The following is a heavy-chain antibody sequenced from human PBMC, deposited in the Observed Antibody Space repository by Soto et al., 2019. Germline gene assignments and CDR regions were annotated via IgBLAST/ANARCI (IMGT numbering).Heavy chain of an antibody. CDR2: ISGSGGST. V-gene: IGHV3-23*01. D-gene: IGHD2-21*02. CDR1: GFTFSSYA. Sequence: EVQLLESGGGLVQPGGSLRLSCAASGFTFSSYAMSWVRQAPGKGLEWVSAISGSGGSTYYADSVKGRFTISRDNSKNTLYLQMNSLRAEDTAVYYCAKELTVVTPIYYYGMDVWGQGTTVTVSS. CDR3: AKELTVVTPIYYYGMDV. J-gene: IGHJ6*02.